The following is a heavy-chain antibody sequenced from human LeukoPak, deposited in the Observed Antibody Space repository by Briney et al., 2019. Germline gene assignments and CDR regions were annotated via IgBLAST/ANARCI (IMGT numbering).Heavy chain of an antibody. CDR1: GGTFSSYA. Sequence: SVKVSCKASGGTFSSYAISWVRQAPGQGLEWMGGIIPIFGTANYAQKFQGRVTVTADESTSTAYMELSSLRSEDTAVYYCARDLGYYDSSSLRYYYYYMDVWGKGTTVTVSS. D-gene: IGHD3-22*01. J-gene: IGHJ6*03. CDR3: ARDLGYYDSSSLRYYYYYMDV. V-gene: IGHV1-69*01. CDR2: IIPIFGTA.